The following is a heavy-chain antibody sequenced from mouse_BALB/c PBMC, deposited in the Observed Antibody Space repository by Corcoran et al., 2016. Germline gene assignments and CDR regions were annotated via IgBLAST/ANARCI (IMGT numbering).Heavy chain of an antibody. CDR1: GYTFTSYW. CDR2: INPSNGRT. Sequence: QVQLQQPGAELVKPGASVKLSCKASGYTFTSYWMHWVKQRPGQGLEWIGEINPSNGRTNYNEKFKSKATLTVDKSSSTAYMQLSSLTSEDSAVYYCARGLPPYAMDYWGQGTSVTVSS. D-gene: IGHD2-10*01. V-gene: IGHV1S81*02. CDR3: ARGLPPYAMDY. J-gene: IGHJ4*01.